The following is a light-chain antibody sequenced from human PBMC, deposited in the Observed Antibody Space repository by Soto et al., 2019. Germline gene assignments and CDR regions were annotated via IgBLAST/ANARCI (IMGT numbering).Light chain of an antibody. CDR2: GIS. V-gene: IGKV3-20*01. J-gene: IGKJ1*01. Sequence: EFVLTQSPGTLSLSPGERATLSCRSSQTVISGNLAWYQQKPGQTPRLLIYGISRRATGIPDRFIGSGSGTDFALTISRLEPEDFAVYYCQHNVGTFCQGNKVE. CDR3: QHNVGT. CDR1: QTVISGN.